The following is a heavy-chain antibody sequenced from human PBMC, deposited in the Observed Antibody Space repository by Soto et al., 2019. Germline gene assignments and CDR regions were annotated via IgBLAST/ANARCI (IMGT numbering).Heavy chain of an antibody. D-gene: IGHD5-12*01. J-gene: IGHJ6*02. CDR3: AIDIVATGYYYYGMDV. Sequence: ASVKVSCKASGYTFTGYYMHWVRQATGQGLEWMGWINPNSGGTNYAQKCQGRVTMTRDTSISTAYMELSRLRSDDTSVYYCAIDIVATGYYYYGMDVRGQGTTVTVSS. CDR2: INPNSGGT. V-gene: IGHV1-2*02. CDR1: GYTFTGYY.